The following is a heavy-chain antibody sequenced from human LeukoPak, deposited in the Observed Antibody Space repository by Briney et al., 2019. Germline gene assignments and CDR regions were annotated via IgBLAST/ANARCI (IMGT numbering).Heavy chain of an antibody. D-gene: IGHD6-19*01. CDR2: ISSSSSTI. Sequence: GSLRLSCAASGFTFSSYSMNWVRQAPGKGLEWVSYISSSSSTIYYADSVKGRFTISRDNAKNSLYLQMNSLRAEDTAVYYCAREDLYSSGWRDAFDIWGQGTMVTVSS. CDR3: AREDLYSSGWRDAFDI. CDR1: GFTFSSYS. V-gene: IGHV3-48*04. J-gene: IGHJ3*02.